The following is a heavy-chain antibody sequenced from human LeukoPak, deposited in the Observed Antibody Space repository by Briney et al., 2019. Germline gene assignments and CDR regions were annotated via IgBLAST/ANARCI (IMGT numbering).Heavy chain of an antibody. J-gene: IGHJ5*02. D-gene: IGHD3-10*01. CDR1: GYTFTSYG. V-gene: IGHV1-18*01. CDR2: ITANNGNK. CDR3: ARTRTEYNWFDP. Sequence: GASVKVSCKASGYTFTSYGISWVRQAPGQGLEWMGWITANNGNKNFAQKFQGRVTMTTDTSTSTAYMELSRLRSDDTAVYYCARTRTEYNWFDPWGQGTLVTVSS.